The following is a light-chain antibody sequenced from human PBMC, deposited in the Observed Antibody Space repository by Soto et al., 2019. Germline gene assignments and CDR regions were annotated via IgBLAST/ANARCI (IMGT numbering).Light chain of an antibody. CDR1: NSDVGGYNY. J-gene: IGLJ2*01. Sequence: QSALTQPASVSGSPGQSITISCTGTNSDVGGYNYVSWYQQHPGKAPKLMIYEVSNRPSGVSYRFSGSKSGNTASLTISGLQAEDEADYYCSSYTSSSTRAFGGGTKLTVL. CDR3: SSYTSSSTRA. CDR2: EVS. V-gene: IGLV2-14*01.